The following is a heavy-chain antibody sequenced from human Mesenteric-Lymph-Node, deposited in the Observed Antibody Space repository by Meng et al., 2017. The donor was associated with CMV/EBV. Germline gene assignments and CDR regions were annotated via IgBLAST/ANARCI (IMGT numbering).Heavy chain of an antibody. CDR2: ISAYNGNT. CDR3: ARYQTYYDFWTEGTKEKSGAWDI. CDR1: GYTFTNYG. Sequence: ASLKVSCKASGYTFTNYGISWVRQAPGQGLEWMGCISAYNGNTNYAQKFQGRVTMTTDTSTSTAYMELRSLRSDDTAVYYCARYQTYYDFWTEGTKEKSGAWDIGGKG. D-gene: IGHD3/OR15-3a*01. V-gene: IGHV1-18*01. J-gene: IGHJ6*03.